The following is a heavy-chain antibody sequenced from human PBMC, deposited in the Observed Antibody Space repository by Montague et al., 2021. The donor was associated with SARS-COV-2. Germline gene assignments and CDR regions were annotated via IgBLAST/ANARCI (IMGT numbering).Heavy chain of an antibody. D-gene: IGHD3-9*01. CDR2: IYYSGKS. J-gene: IGHJ3*01. V-gene: IGHV4-39*01. Sequence: SETLSLTCTVSGGSVSSCTYYWGWIRQPPGQGLEWIGSIYYSGKSDHNPTIKSRVTIFADKSQNQLSLQLSTVTAADTSVYYCARYQPYYDLLTGNPFDVWGRGTMVTVSS. CDR3: ARYQPYYDLLTGNPFDV. CDR1: GGSVSSCTYY.